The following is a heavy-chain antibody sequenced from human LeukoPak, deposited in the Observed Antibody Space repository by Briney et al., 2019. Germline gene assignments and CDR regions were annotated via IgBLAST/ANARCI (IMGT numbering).Heavy chain of an antibody. V-gene: IGHV4-61*02. CDR2: IYTSGST. J-gene: IGHJ5*02. CDR1: GGSISSGSYY. Sequence: PSETLSLTCTVSGGSISSGSYYWSWIRQPAGKGLEWIGRIYTSGSTNYNPSLKSRVTISVDTSKNQFSLKLSSVTAADTAVYYCARVVEMATIYGGRYNWFDPWGQGTLVTVSS. CDR3: ARVVEMATIYGGRYNWFDP. D-gene: IGHD5-12*01.